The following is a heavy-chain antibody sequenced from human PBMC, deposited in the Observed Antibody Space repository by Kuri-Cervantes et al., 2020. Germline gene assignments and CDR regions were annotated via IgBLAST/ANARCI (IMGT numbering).Heavy chain of an antibody. Sequence: SVKVSCKTSGYRFTSHGIGWVRQAPGQGLEWMGGIIPIFGTANYAQKFQGRVTITADKSTSTAYMELSSLRSEDTAVYYCATGIAPRGPLVYYYYMDVWGKGTAVTVSS. J-gene: IGHJ6*03. CDR2: IIPIFGTA. V-gene: IGHV1-69*06. CDR1: GYRFTSHG. D-gene: IGHD6-6*01. CDR3: ATGIAPRGPLVYYYYMDV.